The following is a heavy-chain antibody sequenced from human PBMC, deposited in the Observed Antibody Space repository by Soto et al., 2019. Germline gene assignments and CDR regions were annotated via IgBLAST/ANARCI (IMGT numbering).Heavy chain of an antibody. CDR2: NSGSGGST. V-gene: IGHV3-23*01. Sequence: EVQLLESGGGLVQPGGSLRLSCAASGFTFSSYAMSWVRQAPGKGLEWVSANSGSGGSTYYADSGKGRFTISRDNSKNTLYLQMNSLRAEDTAVYYCAKDWWKDIVVEGWGQGTLVTVSS. J-gene: IGHJ4*02. CDR1: GFTFSSYA. CDR3: AKDWWKDIVVEG. D-gene: IGHD2-15*01.